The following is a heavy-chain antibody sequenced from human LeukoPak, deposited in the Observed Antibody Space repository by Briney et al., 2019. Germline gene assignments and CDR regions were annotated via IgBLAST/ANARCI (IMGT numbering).Heavy chain of an antibody. V-gene: IGHV3-15*01. J-gene: IGHJ3*02. D-gene: IGHD3-22*01. CDR3: TTAEDTMIVVASPSNDAFDI. CDR2: IKSTTDGGTT. CDR1: GFTFSNAW. Sequence: GGSLRLSCAASGFTFSNAWMSWVRQAPGKGLEWVGRIKSTTDGGTTDYAAPVKGRFTISRDDSKNTLYLQMNSLKTEDTAVYYCTTAEDTMIVVASPSNDAFDIWGQGTMVTVSS.